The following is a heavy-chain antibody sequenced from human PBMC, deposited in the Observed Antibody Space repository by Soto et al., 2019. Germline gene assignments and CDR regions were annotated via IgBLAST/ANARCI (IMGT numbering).Heavy chain of an antibody. CDR2: INHSGST. CDR3: ARGFHSSGWYWGFDP. J-gene: IGHJ5*02. Sequence: SETLSLTCAVYGGSFSGYYWSWIRQPPGKGLEWIGEINHSGSTNYNPSLKSRVTISVDTSKNQFSLKLSSVTAADTAVYYCARGFHSSGWYWGFDPWGQGTLVTVSS. D-gene: IGHD6-19*01. CDR1: GGSFSGYY. V-gene: IGHV4-34*01.